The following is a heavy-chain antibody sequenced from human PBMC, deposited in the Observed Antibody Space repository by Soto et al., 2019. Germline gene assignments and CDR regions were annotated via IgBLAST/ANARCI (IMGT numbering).Heavy chain of an antibody. CDR1: GYTFTSYA. CDR2: ISNYNGNT. J-gene: IGHJ4*02. CDR3: ARAEGTTSDFDY. V-gene: IGHV1-18*04. D-gene: IGHD4-17*01. Sequence: QVRLVQSGAEVKRPGASVKVSCKASGYTFTSYAFSWVRQAPGQGLEWMGWISNYNGNTNYAQKLQGRVTMTTDTSTSTAYMELRSLRSDDTAVYFCARAEGTTSDFDYWGQGTLVTVSS.